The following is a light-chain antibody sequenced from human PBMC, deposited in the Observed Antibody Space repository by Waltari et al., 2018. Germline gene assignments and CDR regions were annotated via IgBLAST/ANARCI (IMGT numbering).Light chain of an antibody. Sequence: QSVLTQPPSASGTPGQRVTISCSGSGSNIGINTVNWYQQLPGTAPKLLIYNDNQRPSGFPDRVSGSKSGASASLAISGLQSDDEANYYWAAWDDSLNGLSFGTGTRVTVL. CDR1: GSNIGINT. CDR3: AAWDDSLNGLS. J-gene: IGLJ1*01. CDR2: NDN. V-gene: IGLV1-44*01.